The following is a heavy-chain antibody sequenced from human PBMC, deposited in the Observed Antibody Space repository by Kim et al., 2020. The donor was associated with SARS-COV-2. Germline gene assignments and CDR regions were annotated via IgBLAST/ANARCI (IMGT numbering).Heavy chain of an antibody. V-gene: IGHV1-18*01. D-gene: IGHD3-22*01. Sequence: ASVKVSCKASGYTFTSYGISWVRQAPGQGLEWMGWISAYNGNTNYAQKLQGRVTMTTDTSTSTAYMELRSLRSDDTAVYYCARRYYDSSGYLGGDYWGQGTLVTVSS. CDR2: ISAYNGNT. CDR1: GYTFTSYG. J-gene: IGHJ4*02. CDR3: ARRYYDSSGYLGGDY.